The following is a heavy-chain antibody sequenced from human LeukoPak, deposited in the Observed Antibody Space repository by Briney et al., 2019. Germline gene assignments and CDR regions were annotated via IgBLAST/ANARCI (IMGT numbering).Heavy chain of an antibody. J-gene: IGHJ4*02. V-gene: IGHV3-30*04. CDR3: ARDQRSGGTYYFDY. D-gene: IGHD3-16*01. Sequence: GGSLRLSCAASGFTFSSYAMHWVRQAPGKGLEWVAVISYDGSNKYDADSVKGRFTISRDNSKNTLYRQMNSLRAEDTAMYYCARDQRSGGTYYFDYWGQGTLVTVSS. CDR2: ISYDGSNK. CDR1: GFTFSSYA.